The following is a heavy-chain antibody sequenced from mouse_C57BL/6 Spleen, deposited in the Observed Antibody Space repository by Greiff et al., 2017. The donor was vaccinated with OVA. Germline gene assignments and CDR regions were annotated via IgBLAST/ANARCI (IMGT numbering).Heavy chain of an antibody. CDR1: GYTFTSYD. J-gene: IGHJ1*03. V-gene: IGHV1-85*01. CDR2: IYPRDGST. CDR3: ARGATVVAKDWYFDV. Sequence: QVQLQQSGPELVKPGASVKLSCKASGYTFTSYDINWVKQRPGQGLEWIGWIYPRDGSTKYNEKFKGKATLTVDTSSSTAYMELHSLTSEDSAVYVGARGATVVAKDWYFDVWGTGTTVTVSS. D-gene: IGHD1-1*01.